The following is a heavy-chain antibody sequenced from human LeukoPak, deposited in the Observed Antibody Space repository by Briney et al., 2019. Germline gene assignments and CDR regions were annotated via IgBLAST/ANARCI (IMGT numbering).Heavy chain of an antibody. CDR1: GGSFSGYY. J-gene: IGHJ6*03. CDR2: INHSGST. CDR3: ARRGVQLWVRYYYYMDV. Sequence: SETLSLTCAVYGGSFSGYYWSWIRQPPGKGLEWIGEINHSGSTNYNPSLKSRVTISVDTSKNQFSLKLSSVTAADTAVYYCARRGVQLWVRYYYYMDVWSKGTTVTISS. D-gene: IGHD5-18*01. V-gene: IGHV4-34*01.